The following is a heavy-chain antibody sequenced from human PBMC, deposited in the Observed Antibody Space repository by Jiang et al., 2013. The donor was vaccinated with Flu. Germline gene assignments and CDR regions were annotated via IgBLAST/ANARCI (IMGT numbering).Heavy chain of an antibody. CDR3: ARGAGGTNTYYFDS. D-gene: IGHD6-13*01. CDR1: GYTFTDYF. CDR2: INPNTGVT. V-gene: IGHV1-2*06. Sequence: SGAEVKKPGASVKVSCQASGYTFTDYFIHWVRQAPGQGLEWMGRINPNTGVTNYARKFRDRVTLNRDTSISTAYMELIGLQSDDAAVFYCARGAGGTNTYYFDSWGQGTLVTVSS. J-gene: IGHJ4*02.